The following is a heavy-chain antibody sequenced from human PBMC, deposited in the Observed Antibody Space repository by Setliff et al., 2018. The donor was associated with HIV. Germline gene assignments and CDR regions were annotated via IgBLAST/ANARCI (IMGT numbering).Heavy chain of an antibody. CDR1: GGSISTYY. CDR3: ARQERYCTSADYYRYFNY. J-gene: IGHJ4*02. D-gene: IGHD2-8*01. CDR2: IYTNGST. Sequence: SETLSLTCTVSGGSISTYYWSWIRQPAGKGLEWIGRIYTNGSTNYNPSLKSRLTISLDTSKNQFSLKLSSVTAADTAVYYCARQERYCTSADYYRYFNYWGQGTLVTVSS. V-gene: IGHV4-4*07.